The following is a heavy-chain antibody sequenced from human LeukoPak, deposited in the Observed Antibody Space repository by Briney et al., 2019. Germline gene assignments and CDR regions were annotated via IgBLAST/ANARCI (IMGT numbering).Heavy chain of an antibody. CDR2: XXXSXXX. D-gene: IGHD4-17*01. V-gene: IGHV4-4*02. CDR3: ARVSVLVDLXDYGDYGGPLFGFDY. Sequence: SETLSLTCAVSGGSISSSNWWSWVRQPPGKXXXXXXXXXXSXXXXYNPSLKSRVTISXDKSKNQFSLKLSSVTAADTAVYYXARVSVLVDLXDYGDYGGPLFGFDYWGQGTLVTVSS. J-gene: IGHJ4*02. CDR1: GGSISSSNW.